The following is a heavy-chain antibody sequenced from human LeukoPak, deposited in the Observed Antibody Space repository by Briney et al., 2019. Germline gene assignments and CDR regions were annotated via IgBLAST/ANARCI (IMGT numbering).Heavy chain of an antibody. J-gene: IGHJ4*02. D-gene: IGHD5-18*01. Sequence: PSETLSLTCTVSGGSISSSSYYWGWIRQPPGKGLEWIGSTYYTGSTNYNPPLKSRVTISVDKSKNQFSLKLSSVTAADTAVYYCARDGGLDTALVTGVFDFWGQGTLVTVSS. CDR1: GGSISSSSYY. V-gene: IGHV4-39*07. CDR3: ARDGGLDTALVTGVFDF. CDR2: TYYTGST.